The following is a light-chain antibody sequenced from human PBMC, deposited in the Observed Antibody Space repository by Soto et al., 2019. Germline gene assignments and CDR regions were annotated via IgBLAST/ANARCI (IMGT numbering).Light chain of an antibody. Sequence: EIVLTQSPGTLSLSPGQRATLSCRASQSVSSSYLAWYHQRPGQAPRLLIYGASSRATGIPDRFSRSGSGTDFTLTISRLEPEDFGVYYCQQYGRSRWTFGRGTKVEIK. CDR2: GAS. CDR1: QSVSSSY. J-gene: IGKJ1*01. V-gene: IGKV3-20*01. CDR3: QQYGRSRWT.